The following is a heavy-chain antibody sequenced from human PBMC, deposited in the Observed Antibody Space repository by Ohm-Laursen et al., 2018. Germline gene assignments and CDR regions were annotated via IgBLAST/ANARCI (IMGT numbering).Heavy chain of an antibody. V-gene: IGHV4-4*07. CDR2: IYTTGST. CDR1: GDSISSYY. J-gene: IGHJ4*02. Sequence: SETLSLTCSVSGDSISSYYWSWIRQPAGKGLEWIGRIYTTGSTNYNPSLKSRVTMSVDTSKNQFSLKLSSVTAADTAMYYCARVRGFYFDYWGQGTLVTVPS. CDR3: ARVRGFYFDY.